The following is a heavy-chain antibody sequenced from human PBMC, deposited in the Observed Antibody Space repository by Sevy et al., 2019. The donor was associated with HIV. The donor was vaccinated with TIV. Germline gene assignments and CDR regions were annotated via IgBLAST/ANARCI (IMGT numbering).Heavy chain of an antibody. CDR2: ISSSSIYI. J-gene: IGHJ4*02. CDR3: ARDPGFYCSGGSCYPRYYFDY. V-gene: IGHV3-21*01. Sequence: GGSLRLSCAASGFTFSSYSMNWVRQAPGKGLEWVSSISSSSIYIYYADSVKGRFTISRDNAKNSLYLQVNSLRAEDTAVYYCARDPGFYCSGGSCYPRYYFDYWGQGTLVTVSS. D-gene: IGHD2-15*01. CDR1: GFTFSSYS.